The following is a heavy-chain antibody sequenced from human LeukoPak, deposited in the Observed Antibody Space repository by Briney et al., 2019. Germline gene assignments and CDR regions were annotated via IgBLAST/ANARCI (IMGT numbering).Heavy chain of an antibody. CDR1: GFTFSSYA. J-gene: IGHJ6*02. CDR2: MSSDSSFI. CDR3: ARGEVATTYYYGMDV. D-gene: IGHD5-12*01. V-gene: IGHV3-21*05. Sequence: PGGSLRLSCAASGFTFSSYAMNWVRQAPGKGLEWVSYMSSDSSFINYADSVKGRFTISRDNAKNSLFLQVDSPRADDTAVYFCARGEVATTYYYGMDVWGQGTTVTVSS.